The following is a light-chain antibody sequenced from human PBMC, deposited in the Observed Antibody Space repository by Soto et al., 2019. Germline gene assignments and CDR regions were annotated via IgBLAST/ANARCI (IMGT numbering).Light chain of an antibody. CDR1: QDISNS. V-gene: IGKV1-33*01. CDR2: DAS. Sequence: DLQMTQSPSSLSASVGDRVTITCQASQDISNSLNWYQQKPGKAPKLLINDASSLAAGAPSRFSGSGSGTDFTFPITSLQPEDIATYYCQQYGNIPYTFGQGTKLEIK. CDR3: QQYGNIPYT. J-gene: IGKJ2*01.